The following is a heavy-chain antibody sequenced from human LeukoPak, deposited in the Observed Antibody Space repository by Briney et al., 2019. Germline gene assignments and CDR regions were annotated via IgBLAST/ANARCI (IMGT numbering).Heavy chain of an antibody. CDR1: GDSISSGDYY. CDR3: ARGPYSYDSSGAFDI. D-gene: IGHD3-22*01. Sequence: SETLSLTCTVSGDSISSGDYYWSWIRQPAGKGLEWIGRISSGGSTNDDPSLKRRVTISVDTSKKQFSLKLSSVTAADTAVYFCARGPYSYDSSGAFDIWGQGTMVTVSS. CDR2: ISSGGST. V-gene: IGHV4-61*02. J-gene: IGHJ3*02.